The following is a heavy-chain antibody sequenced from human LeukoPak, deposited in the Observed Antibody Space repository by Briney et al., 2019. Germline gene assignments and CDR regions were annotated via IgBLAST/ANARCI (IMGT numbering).Heavy chain of an antibody. Sequence: SETLSLTCTISGGSISSYYWSWIRQPPGKGLEWIGYIYYTGSTNHNPSLKSRVTISVDTSKNQFSLKLSSVAAADTAVYYCARVVYSGYDFRGAMDVWGKGTTVTVSS. CDR1: GGSISSYY. D-gene: IGHD5-12*01. CDR2: IYYTGST. J-gene: IGHJ6*03. V-gene: IGHV4-59*01. CDR3: ARVVYSGYDFRGAMDV.